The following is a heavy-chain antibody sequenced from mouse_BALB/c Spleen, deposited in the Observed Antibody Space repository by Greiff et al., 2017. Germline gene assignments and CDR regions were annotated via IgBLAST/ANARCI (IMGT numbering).Heavy chain of an antibody. D-gene: IGHD2-1*01. CDR3: ARGGNYARYYFDY. J-gene: IGHJ2*01. V-gene: IGHV1-14*01. CDR1: GYTFTSYV. Sequence: VQLKESGPELVKPGASVKMSCKASGYTFTSYVMHWVKQKPGQGLEWIGYINPYNDGTKYNEKFKGKATLTSDKSSSTAYMELSSLTSEDSAVYYCARGGNYARYYFDYWGQGTTLTVSS. CDR2: INPYNDGT.